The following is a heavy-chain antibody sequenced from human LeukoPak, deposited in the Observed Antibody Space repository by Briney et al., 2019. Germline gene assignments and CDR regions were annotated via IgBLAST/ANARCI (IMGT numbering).Heavy chain of an antibody. CDR3: ARDRDFLGSGWSNSFDY. J-gene: IGHJ4*02. V-gene: IGHV3-73*01. Sequence: GGSLRLSCAASGFTFSGSAMHWVRQASGKGLEWVGRIRSKANSYATAYAASVKGRFTISRDNSKNTLYLQMNSLRAEDTAVYYCARDRDFLGSGWSNSFDYWGQGTLVTVSS. D-gene: IGHD6-19*01. CDR2: IRSKANSYAT. CDR1: GFTFSGSA.